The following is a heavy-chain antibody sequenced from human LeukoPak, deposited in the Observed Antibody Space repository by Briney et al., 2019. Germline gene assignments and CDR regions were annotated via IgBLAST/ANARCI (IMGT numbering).Heavy chain of an antibody. CDR1: GFTFSSYA. CDR2: ISGSGGST. J-gene: IGHJ4*02. V-gene: IGHV3-23*01. CDR3: AKVDNSNRVFDY. D-gene: IGHD4-11*01. Sequence: GGSLRLSCAAPGFTFSSYAMSWVRQAPGKGLEWVSAISGSGGSTYYADSVKGRFTISRDNSKNTLYLQMNSLRAEDTAVYYCAKVDNSNRVFDYWGQGTLVTVSS.